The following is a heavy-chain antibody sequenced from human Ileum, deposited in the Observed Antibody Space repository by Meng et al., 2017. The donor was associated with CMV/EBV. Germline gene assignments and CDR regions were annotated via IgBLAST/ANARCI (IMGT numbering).Heavy chain of an antibody. CDR2: ISGSGGST. Sequence: GGSLRLSCAASGFTFSSYATSWVRQAPGKGLEWVSAISGSGGSTYYADSVKGRFTISRDNSKNTLYLQMNSLRAEDTAVYYCAKEQWLEHYYGMDVWGQGTTVTVSS. CDR3: AKEQWLEHYYGMDV. J-gene: IGHJ6*02. V-gene: IGHV3-23*01. D-gene: IGHD6-19*01. CDR1: GFTFSSYA.